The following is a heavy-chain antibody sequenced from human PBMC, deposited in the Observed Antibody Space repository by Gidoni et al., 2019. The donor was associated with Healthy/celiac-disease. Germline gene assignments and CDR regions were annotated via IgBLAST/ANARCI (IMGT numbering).Heavy chain of an antibody. CDR2: ISSSSSYI. J-gene: IGHJ4*02. D-gene: IGHD6-19*01. Sequence: EVQLVESGGGLVKPGGSLRLSCAASGFTFSSYSMNWVRQASGKGLEWVSSISSSSSYIYYADSVKGRFTISRDNAKNSLYLQMNSLRAEDTAVYYCASINSGWYGSSNFDYWGQGTLVTVSS. CDR1: GFTFSSYS. V-gene: IGHV3-21*01. CDR3: ASINSGWYGSSNFDY.